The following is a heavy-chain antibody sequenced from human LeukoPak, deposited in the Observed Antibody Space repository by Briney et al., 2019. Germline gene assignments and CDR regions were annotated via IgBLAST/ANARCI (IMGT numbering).Heavy chain of an antibody. V-gene: IGHV3-30-3*01. D-gene: IGHD6-13*01. CDR3: ARDGYSSSWYGGYYYYYYGMDV. J-gene: IGHJ6*02. Sequence: GGSLRLSCAASGFTFSSYAMHWVRQAPGKGLEWVAVISYDGSNKYYADSVKGRFTISRDNAKNSLYLQMNSLRDEDTAVYYCARDGYSSSWYGGYYYYYYGMDVWGQGTTVTVSS. CDR2: ISYDGSNK. CDR1: GFTFSSYA.